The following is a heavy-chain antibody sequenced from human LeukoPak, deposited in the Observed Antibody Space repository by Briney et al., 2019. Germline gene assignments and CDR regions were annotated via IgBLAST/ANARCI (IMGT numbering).Heavy chain of an antibody. CDR3: ARGGVTSAFMDV. D-gene: IGHD4-11*01. CDR1: GYTLTTHG. Sequence: ASVKVSCKASGYTLTTHGISWVRQAPGQGLEWMGWITGYNDNTNYAQNLQGRLTMTADTSTTTSYMELRSLTSDDTAVYYCARGGVTSAFMDVWGKGTTVTVSP. CDR2: ITGYNDNT. V-gene: IGHV1-18*01. J-gene: IGHJ6*04.